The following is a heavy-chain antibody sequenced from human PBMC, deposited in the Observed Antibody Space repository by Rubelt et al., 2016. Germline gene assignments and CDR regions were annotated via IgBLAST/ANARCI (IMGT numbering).Heavy chain of an antibody. CDR3: ARGGYDPPAY. V-gene: IGHV4-59*01. D-gene: IGHD5-12*01. CDR2: IYYTGTT. Sequence: QLQLQESGPGLVKPSETLSLTCTVSGGSIRSYYWAWIRQPPGKGLEWIGFIYYTGTTNYNPSRKGRVTKSVDTSKNQCSLKRTYVTAADTAVYYCARGGYDPPAYWGQGALVTVSS. CDR1: GGSIRSYY. J-gene: IGHJ4*02.